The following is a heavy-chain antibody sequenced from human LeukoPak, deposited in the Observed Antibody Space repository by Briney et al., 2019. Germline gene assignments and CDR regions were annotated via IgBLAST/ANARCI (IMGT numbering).Heavy chain of an antibody. V-gene: IGHV3-9*03. CDR2: ISWNSGSI. D-gene: IGHD6-19*01. CDR3: AKDLSSGWYYSAFDI. Sequence: GGSLRLSCAASGFTFDDYAMHWVRQAPGRGLEWVSGISWNSGSIGYADSVKGRFTISRDNAKNSLYLQMNSLRAEGMALYYCAKDLSSGWYYSAFDIWGQGTMVTVSS. CDR1: GFTFDDYA. J-gene: IGHJ3*02.